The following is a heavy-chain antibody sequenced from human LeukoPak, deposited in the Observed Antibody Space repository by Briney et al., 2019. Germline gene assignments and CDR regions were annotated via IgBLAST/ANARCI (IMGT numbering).Heavy chain of an antibody. D-gene: IGHD3-16*02. J-gene: IGHJ4*02. CDR2: ISAYNGNT. Sequence: ASVKVSCKASGYTFTSYGISWVRQAPGQGLEWMGWISAYNGNTNYAQKLQGRVTMITDTSTSTAYMELRSLRSDDTAVYYCARDQGFGYYDYVWGSYRLYYFDYWGQGTLVTVSS. V-gene: IGHV1-18*04. CDR1: GYTFTSYG. CDR3: ARDQGFGYYDYVWGSYRLYYFDY.